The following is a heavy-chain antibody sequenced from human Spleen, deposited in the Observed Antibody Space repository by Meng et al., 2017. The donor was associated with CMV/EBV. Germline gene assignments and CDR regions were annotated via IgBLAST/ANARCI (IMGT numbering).Heavy chain of an antibody. CDR1: GFTFSSYW. Sequence: GGSLRLSCAASGFTFSSYWMSWVRQAPGKGLEWVANIKQDGSEKYYVDSVKCRFTISRDNAKNSLYLQMNSLRAEDTAVYYCARDPTVRYSSSYYYYYYGMDVWGQGTTVTVSS. CDR2: IKQDGSEK. J-gene: IGHJ6*02. CDR3: ARDPTVRYSSSYYYYYYGMDV. D-gene: IGHD6-6*01. V-gene: IGHV3-7*01.